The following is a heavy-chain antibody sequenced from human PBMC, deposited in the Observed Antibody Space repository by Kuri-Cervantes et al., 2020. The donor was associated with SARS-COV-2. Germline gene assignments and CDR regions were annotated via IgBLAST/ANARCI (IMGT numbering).Heavy chain of an antibody. V-gene: IGHV3-30*04. CDR2: ISYDGSNK. D-gene: IGHD5-18*01. CDR1: GFTFSSYA. J-gene: IGHJ4*02. Sequence: GGSLRLSCAASGFTFSSYAMHWVRQAPGKGLEWVAVISYDGSNKYYADSVKGRFTIPRDNSKNTLYLQMNSLRAEDTAVYYCARSGGPGGIQLWLVPLDYWGQGTLVTVSS. CDR3: ARSGGPGGIQLWLVPLDY.